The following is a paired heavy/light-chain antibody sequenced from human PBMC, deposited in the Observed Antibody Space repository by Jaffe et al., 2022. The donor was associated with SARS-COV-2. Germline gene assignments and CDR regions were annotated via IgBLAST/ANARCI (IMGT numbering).Light chain of an antibody. CDR2: DNN. Sequence: QSVVTQPPSTSGTPGQRVTISCSGSSSNIGINTVNWYQQVPGTAPHLLIYDNNQRPSGVPERFSGSKSGTSASLAISGLQSEDEAEYYCATWDDILNGWVFGGGTKLTVL. V-gene: IGLV1-44*01. CDR3: ATWDDILNGWV. CDR1: SSNIGINT. J-gene: IGLJ3*02.
Heavy chain of an antibody. CDR1: GGSIRSDGHY. J-gene: IGHJ3*02. CDR3: ARAGPFHYDSRGYFRGGVAFDI. V-gene: IGHV4-31*03. D-gene: IGHD3-22*01. Sequence: QVQLQESGPGLVKPSQTLSLTCTVSGGSIRSDGHYWTWIRQHPGKGLEWIGYIDYSGDTYYNPSLKSRLTKSVDTSKNQFSLNLSSVTAADTAVYYCARAGPFHYDSRGYFRGGVAFDIWGQGRMVTVSS. CDR2: IDYSGDT.